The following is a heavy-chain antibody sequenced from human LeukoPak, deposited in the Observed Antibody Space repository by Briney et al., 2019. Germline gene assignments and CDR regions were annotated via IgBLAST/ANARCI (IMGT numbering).Heavy chain of an antibody. V-gene: IGHV4-59*08. CDR2: IYGSGSP. CDR1: GGSISSYY. D-gene: IGHD6-19*01. CDR3: ARQGAVAGGGVD. J-gene: IGHJ4*02. Sequence: PSETLSLTCTVSGGSISSYYWSWIRQPPGKGLEWIGYIYGSGSPNYNPSLKTRVTISVDTSKNKFSLKLSSVTAADTAVYYCARQGAVAGGGVDWGQGTLVTVSS.